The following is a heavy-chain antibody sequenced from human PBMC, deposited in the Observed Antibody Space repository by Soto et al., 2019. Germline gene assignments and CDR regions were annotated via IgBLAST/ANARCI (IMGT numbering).Heavy chain of an antibody. CDR2: IVVGSGNT. CDR1: GFTFTSSA. CDR3: AADLGTHNTVTRDYYYYGMDV. J-gene: IGHJ6*02. Sequence: SEKVSCKASGFTFTSSAVQWVRQARGQRLEWIGWIVVGSGNTNYAQKFQERVTITRDMSTSTAYMELSSLRSEDTAVYYCAADLGTHNTVTRDYYYYGMDVWGQGTTVNVSS. V-gene: IGHV1-58*01. D-gene: IGHD4-17*01.